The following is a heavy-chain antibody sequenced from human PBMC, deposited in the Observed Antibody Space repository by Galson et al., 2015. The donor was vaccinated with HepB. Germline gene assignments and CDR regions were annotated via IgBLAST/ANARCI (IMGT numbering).Heavy chain of an antibody. CDR3: ARVSKGFGYCTTTTCNAFNS. V-gene: IGHV6-1*01. CDR2: TFYRSKWYN. J-gene: IGHJ4*02. D-gene: IGHD2-8*01. CDR1: GDSVSSDTAA. Sequence: CAISGDSVSSDTAAWNWIRQSPSRGLEWLGRTFYRSKWYNKYAVSVKSRITISPDTPKNQLSLQLNSVTPEDTAVYYCARVSKGFGYCTTTTCNAFNSWGQGTLVTVSS.